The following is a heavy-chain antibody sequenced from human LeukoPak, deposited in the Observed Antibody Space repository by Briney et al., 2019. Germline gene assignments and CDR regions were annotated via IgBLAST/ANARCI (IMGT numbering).Heavy chain of an antibody. CDR2: ISSSSSYI. CDR3: AREEQQLVYFDY. J-gene: IGHJ4*02. CDR1: GFTFISYT. D-gene: IGHD6-13*01. V-gene: IGHV3-21*01. Sequence: GGSLRLSCAASGFTFISYTMNWVRQAPGRGLEWVSSISSSSSYIYYADSVKGRFTVSRDNAKNSLYLQMNSLRAEDTAVYYCAREEQQLVYFDYWGQGTLVTVSS.